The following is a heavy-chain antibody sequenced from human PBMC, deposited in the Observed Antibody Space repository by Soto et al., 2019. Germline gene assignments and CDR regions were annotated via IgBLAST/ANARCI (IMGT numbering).Heavy chain of an antibody. CDR1: GFTFSSYW. V-gene: IGHV3-7*01. Sequence: GGSLRLSCAASGFTFSSYWMSWVRQAPGKGLEWVANIKQDGSEKYYVDSVKGRLTISRDNAKNSLYLQMNSLRAEDTAVYYCARVGVWYYYGSGSQLQYYMDVWGKGTTVTVSS. J-gene: IGHJ6*03. CDR2: IKQDGSEK. D-gene: IGHD3-10*01. CDR3: ARVGVWYYYGSGSQLQYYMDV.